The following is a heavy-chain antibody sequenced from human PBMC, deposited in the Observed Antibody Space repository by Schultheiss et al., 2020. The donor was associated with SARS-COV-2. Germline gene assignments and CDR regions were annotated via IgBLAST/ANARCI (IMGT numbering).Heavy chain of an antibody. V-gene: IGHV4-59*11. CDR1: GGAISIHS. Sequence: SETLSLTCTVSGGAISIHSWSWIRQPPGKRLGWTGYMYYSGSTNYNPSLKSRVTISVDTSKNQFSLKLSSVTAADTAVYYCASVGYCSSTSCYTDWFDPWGQGTLVTVSS. D-gene: IGHD2-2*02. CDR3: ASVGYCSSTSCYTDWFDP. CDR2: MYYSGST. J-gene: IGHJ5*02.